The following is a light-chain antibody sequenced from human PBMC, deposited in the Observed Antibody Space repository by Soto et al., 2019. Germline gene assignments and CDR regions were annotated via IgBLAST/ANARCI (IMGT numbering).Light chain of an antibody. J-gene: IGKJ1*01. Sequence: EIVLTQSPGTLSLSPGERATLSCRASQSVRSMYLAWYQQKPGQAPRPLIYDASSRATDIPDRFSGSGSGTDFTLTISRLEPEDFAIYYCQHYGNSLWTFGQGTKVDIK. CDR2: DAS. CDR1: QSVRSMY. V-gene: IGKV3-20*01. CDR3: QHYGNSLWT.